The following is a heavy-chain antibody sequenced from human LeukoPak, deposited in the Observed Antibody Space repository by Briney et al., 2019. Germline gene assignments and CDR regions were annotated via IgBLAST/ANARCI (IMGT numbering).Heavy chain of an antibody. Sequence: PGESLRLSCPASGFTFSTYWMSWVRQAPGKGLEWVANINQDGSEMYYVDSVKGRFTISRDNAQNSLYLQMNSLRAEDTAVYYCARDQLVVRGVIGYWGQGTLVTVSS. CDR2: INQDGSEM. J-gene: IGHJ4*02. V-gene: IGHV3-7*04. D-gene: IGHD3-10*01. CDR3: ARDQLVVRGVIGY. CDR1: GFTFSTYW.